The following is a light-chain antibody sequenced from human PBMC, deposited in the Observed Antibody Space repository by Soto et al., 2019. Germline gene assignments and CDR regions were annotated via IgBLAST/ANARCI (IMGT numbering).Light chain of an antibody. Sequence: DIQLTQSPSFLSASVGDRVTITCRASQGISSYLAWYQQKPGKAPKLLIYAASTLQSGVPSRFSGSGSGTEFTLTISSLQPEDFATYYCQQLNSYPWVTFGPGTKVYIK. J-gene: IGKJ3*01. V-gene: IGKV1-9*01. CDR3: QQLNSYPWVT. CDR2: AAS. CDR1: QGISSY.